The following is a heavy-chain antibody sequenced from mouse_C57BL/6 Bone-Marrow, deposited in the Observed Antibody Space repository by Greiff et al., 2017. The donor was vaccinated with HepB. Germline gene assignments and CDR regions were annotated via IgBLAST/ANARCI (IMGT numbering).Heavy chain of an antibody. Sequence: VQLQQSVAELVRPGASVKLSCTASGFNIKNTYMHRVKQRPEQGLEWIGRIDPANGNTKYAPKFQGKATITADTSSHTAYLQRSSLTSEDTAIYYCARDDGYPFAYWGQGTLVTVSA. D-gene: IGHD2-3*01. CDR2: IDPANGNT. J-gene: IGHJ3*01. CDR1: GFNIKNTY. V-gene: IGHV14-3*01. CDR3: ARDDGYPFAY.